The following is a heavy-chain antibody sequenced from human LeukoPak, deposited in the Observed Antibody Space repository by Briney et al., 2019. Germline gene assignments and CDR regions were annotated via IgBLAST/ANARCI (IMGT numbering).Heavy chain of an antibody. CDR3: ARFGVDYDMDV. Sequence: PSETLSLTCSLSGGSISGRYWTWIRQPPGKGLEWIGQIHYSGRPDYDPSLQSRITLSVDTSKNQISLKLSSVTAADTAVYYCARFGVDYDMDVWGQGTTVTVSS. CDR1: GGSISGRY. D-gene: IGHD3-3*01. V-gene: IGHV4-59*11. J-gene: IGHJ6*02. CDR2: IHYSGRP.